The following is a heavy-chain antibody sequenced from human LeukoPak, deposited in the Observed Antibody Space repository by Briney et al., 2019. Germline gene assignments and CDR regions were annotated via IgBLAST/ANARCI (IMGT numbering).Heavy chain of an antibody. D-gene: IGHD2-15*01. V-gene: IGHV3-23*01. CDR1: GFTFSSYA. Sequence: GGSLRLSCAASGFTFSSYAMTWVRQAPGKGLEWVSTISGSGGSTYYADSVKGRFTISRDNSKNTLYLQMNRLRAEDTAVYYCAKDEYCSGGSCYSLPNNWFDPWGQGTLVTVSS. J-gene: IGHJ5*02. CDR2: ISGSGGST. CDR3: AKDEYCSGGSCYSLPNNWFDP.